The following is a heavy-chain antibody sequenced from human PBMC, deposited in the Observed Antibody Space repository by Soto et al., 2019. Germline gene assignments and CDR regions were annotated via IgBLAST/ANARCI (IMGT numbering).Heavy chain of an antibody. V-gene: IGHV3-30*18. CDR2: ISYDGSNK. CDR3: ANVVVGVAGMTGGMDV. D-gene: IGHD6-19*01. CDR1: GITFSSYG. J-gene: IGHJ6*02. Sequence: QVQLVESGGGVVQPGRSLRLSCAASGITFSSYGMHWVRQAPGKGLEWVADISYDGSNKYYADSVKGRFTISRDNFKNSLNLQMKRRRGEDEGVYYCANVVVGVAGMTGGMDVWAQGNTVTDS.